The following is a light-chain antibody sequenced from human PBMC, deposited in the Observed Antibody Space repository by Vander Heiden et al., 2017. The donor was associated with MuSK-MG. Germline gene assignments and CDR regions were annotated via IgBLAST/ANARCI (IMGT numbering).Light chain of an antibody. Sequence: EIVMTQSPATLSVSPGERVTLSCRASQSVSSNLAWYQQKPGQAPRLLIYGASTRATAIPARFSGSGSGTEFTLTISSLQSEDFPVYYCQQDNNWPLTFGGGTKVDFK. J-gene: IGKJ4*01. CDR2: GAS. CDR3: QQDNNWPLT. V-gene: IGKV3-15*01. CDR1: QSVSSN.